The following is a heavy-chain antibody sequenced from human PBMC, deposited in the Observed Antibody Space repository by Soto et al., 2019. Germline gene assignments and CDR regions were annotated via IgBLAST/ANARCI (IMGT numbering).Heavy chain of an antibody. J-gene: IGHJ5*02. V-gene: IGHV4-30-2*01. D-gene: IGHD2-15*01. CDR2: IYHSGST. CDR1: GGSISSGGYS. Sequence: QLQLQESGSGLVKPSQNLSLTCAVSGGSISSGGYSWSWIRQPPGKGLEWIGYIYHSGSTYYNPSLQSRVTISVDRSKNQFSLKLSSVTAADTAVYYCARGGRYCSGGSCYPNWFDPWGQGTLVTVSS. CDR3: ARGGRYCSGGSCYPNWFDP.